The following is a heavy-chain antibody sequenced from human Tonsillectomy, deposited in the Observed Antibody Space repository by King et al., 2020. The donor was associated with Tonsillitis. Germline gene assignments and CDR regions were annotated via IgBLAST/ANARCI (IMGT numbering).Heavy chain of an antibody. V-gene: IGHV4-4*07. D-gene: IGHD3-10*01. J-gene: IGHJ3*02. CDR2: IHSSGNT. CDR3: ARAAVRGARVAFDM. Sequence: QLQESGPGLVQPSGTLSLTCYVSGDSIGTYYWSWIRQSAGKGLEWVGRIHSSGNTNSNPSVKSRVTISMDTSKNLFSLKLTAVSAADTAVYYCARAAVRGARVAFDMWGPGTMVTVSS. CDR1: GDSIGTYY.